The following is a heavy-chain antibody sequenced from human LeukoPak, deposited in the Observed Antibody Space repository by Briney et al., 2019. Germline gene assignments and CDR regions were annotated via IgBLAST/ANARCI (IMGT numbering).Heavy chain of an antibody. D-gene: IGHD3-3*01. J-gene: IGHJ5*02. CDR2: INHSGST. Sequence: KPSETLSLTCAVYGGSFSGYYWSWIRQPPGKGLEWIGEINHSGSTNYNPSLKSRVTISVDTSKNQFSLKLSSVTAADTAVYYCARGLADYDFWSGYLNWFDPWGQGTLVTVSS. CDR1: GGSFSGYY. V-gene: IGHV4-34*01. CDR3: ARGLADYDFWSGYLNWFDP.